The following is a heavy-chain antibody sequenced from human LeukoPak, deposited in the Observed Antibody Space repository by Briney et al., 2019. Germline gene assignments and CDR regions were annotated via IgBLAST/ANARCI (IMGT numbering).Heavy chain of an antibody. V-gene: IGHV3-7*01. CDR1: GFTFSSYW. CDR2: IKPDGSEK. CDR3: ARGRGSDI. Sequence: PGRSLRLSCAASGFTFSSYWMTCVRQAPGKGLEWVANIKPDGSEKYYVDSVRGRFTISRDNAKNSLYLQMTSLRAEDTAVYYCARGRGSDIWGQGTLVTVSS. J-gene: IGHJ4*02.